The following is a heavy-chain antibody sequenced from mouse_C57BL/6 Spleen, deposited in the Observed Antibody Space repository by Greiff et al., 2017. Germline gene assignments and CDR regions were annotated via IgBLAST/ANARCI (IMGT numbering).Heavy chain of an antibody. CDR3: ARSSYVPDYYAMDY. D-gene: IGHD1-1*01. J-gene: IGHJ4*01. CDR1: GYTFTSYW. CDR2: IDPSDSYT. Sequence: QVQLQQSGAELVKPGASVKLSCKASGYTFTSYWMQWVKQRPGQGLEWIGEIDPSDSYTNYNQKFKGKATLTVDTSSSTAYMQLSSLTSEDSAVYYCARSSYVPDYYAMDYWGQGTSVTVSS. V-gene: IGHV1-50*01.